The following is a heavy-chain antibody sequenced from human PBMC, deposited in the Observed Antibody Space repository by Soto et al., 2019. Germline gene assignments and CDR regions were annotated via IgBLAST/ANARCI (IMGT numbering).Heavy chain of an antibody. J-gene: IGHJ6*02. D-gene: IGHD3-22*01. CDR2: LIPMFGTT. V-gene: IGHV1-69*18. CDR1: GGTFSSYS. Sequence: QVQLVQSGAEVKTPGSSVKVSCKASGGTFSSYSINWVRQSPGQGLEWMGRLIPMFGTTDYAQRFQGRVTFNADESTSTASMEVTNLTSEDTAVYYCTRAVVLTFTRYYDMDVWGQVTTVTVSS. CDR3: TRAVVLTFTRYYDMDV.